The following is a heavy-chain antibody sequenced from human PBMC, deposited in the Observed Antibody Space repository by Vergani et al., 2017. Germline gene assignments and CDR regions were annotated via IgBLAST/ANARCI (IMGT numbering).Heavy chain of an antibody. CDR3: AKDRVGATRFGAFDI. Sequence: EVQLVESGGGLVKPGGSLRLSCAASGFTFSSYSMNWVRQAPGKGLEWVSAISGSGGSTYYADSVKGRFTISRDNSKNTLYLQMNSLRAEDTAVYYCAKDRVGATRFGAFDIWGQGTMVTVSS. CDR2: ISGSGGST. D-gene: IGHD1-26*01. V-gene: IGHV3-23*04. J-gene: IGHJ3*02. CDR1: GFTFSSYS.